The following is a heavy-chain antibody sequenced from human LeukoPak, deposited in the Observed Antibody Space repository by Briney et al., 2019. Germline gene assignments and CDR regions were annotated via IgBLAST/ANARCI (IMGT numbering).Heavy chain of an antibody. CDR3: AGDHSSQEYFRH. CDR1: GFTFSDYY. Sequence: PGGSLRLSCAASGFTFSDYYMSWIRQTPGKGLEWVSYISSSGSTIYYADSVKGRFTISRDNAKNSLYLQMNSLRAEDTAVYYCAGDHSSQEYFRHWGQGTLVTVSS. CDR2: ISSSGSTI. J-gene: IGHJ1*01. V-gene: IGHV3-11*04. D-gene: IGHD3-22*01.